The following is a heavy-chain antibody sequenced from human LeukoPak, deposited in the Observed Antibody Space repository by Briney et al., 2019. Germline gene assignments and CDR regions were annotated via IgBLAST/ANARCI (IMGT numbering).Heavy chain of an antibody. V-gene: IGHV3-23*01. CDR2: ISGSGTNT. CDR3: AKDREGRSRGGTGAFDI. Sequence: GGSLRLSCAASGFTFSDYWMSWVRQAPGKGLEWVSAISGSGTNTYYADSVRGRFTISRDNSKNTVYLQMNNLRAEDTAVYYCAKDREGRSRGGTGAFDIWGQGTMVTVSS. D-gene: IGHD1-14*01. J-gene: IGHJ3*02. CDR1: GFTFSDYW.